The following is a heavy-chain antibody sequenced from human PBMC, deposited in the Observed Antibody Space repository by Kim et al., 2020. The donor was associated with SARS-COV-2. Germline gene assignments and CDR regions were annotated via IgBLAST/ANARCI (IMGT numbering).Heavy chain of an antibody. D-gene: IGHD2-2*01. CDR1: GYSFNTHW. V-gene: IGHV5-51*01. Sequence: GESLKISCEGSGYSFNTHWIAWVRQMPGKGLEWMGNIYGGDSDTRYSPSFQGQVTISADKSTNTAYLQWSSLKASDTAMYYCAREGYWASASRFRAFDVWGRGTMVTVSS. CDR2: IYGGDSDT. CDR3: AREGYWASASRFRAFDV. J-gene: IGHJ3*01.